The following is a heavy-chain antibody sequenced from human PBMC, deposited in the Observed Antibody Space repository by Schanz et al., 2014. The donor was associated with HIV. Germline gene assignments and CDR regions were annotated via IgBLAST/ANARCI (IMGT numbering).Heavy chain of an antibody. CDR1: GFTVSNNH. Sequence: QLVESGGGLIQPGRSLRLSCVFSGFTVSNNHLSWVRQAPGKGLEWVSIIYSAGTTYYTDSVKGRFTISRDNSKNTLYLQMNSLGAEDTAVYYCAKVAIHSSGWLPFDYWGQGTLVTVSS. V-gene: IGHV3-53*01. CDR3: AKVAIHSSGWLPFDY. J-gene: IGHJ4*02. D-gene: IGHD6-19*01. CDR2: IYSAGTT.